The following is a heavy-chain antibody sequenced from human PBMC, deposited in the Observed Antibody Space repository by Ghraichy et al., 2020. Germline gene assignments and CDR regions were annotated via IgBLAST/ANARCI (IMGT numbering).Heavy chain of an antibody. CDR2: ISAYNGNT. V-gene: IGHV1-18*01. J-gene: IGHJ3*02. CDR3: ARQLDYYDSSGYPPAAFDI. Sequence: ASVKVSCKASGYTFTSYGISWVRQAPGQGLEWMGWISAYNGNTNYAQKLQGRVTMTTDTSTSTAYMELRSLRSDDTAVYYCARQLDYYDSSGYPPAAFDIWGQGTMVTVSS. D-gene: IGHD3-22*01. CDR1: GYTFTSYG.